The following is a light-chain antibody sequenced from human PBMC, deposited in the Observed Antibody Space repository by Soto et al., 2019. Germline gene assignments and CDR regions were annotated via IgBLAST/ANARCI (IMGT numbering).Light chain of an antibody. CDR2: DVS. CDR1: SSDVGGYDF. J-gene: IGLJ2*01. Sequence: QSVLTQPRSVSGSPGQSVTISCTGTSSDVGGYDFVSWYQQHPCKAPKLMISDVSKRPSGVPDRFSGSKSGNTASLTISGVQAEDEADYYCCSYAGDLALFGGGTKLTVL. V-gene: IGLV2-11*01. CDR3: CSYAGDLAL.